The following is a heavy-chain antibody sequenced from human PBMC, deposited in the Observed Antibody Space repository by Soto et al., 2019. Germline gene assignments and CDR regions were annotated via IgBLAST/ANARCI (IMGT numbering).Heavy chain of an antibody. Sequence: GGSLRLSCAASGFTFSSYAMSWVRQAPGKGLEWVSAISGSGGSTYYADSVKGRFTISRGNSRNTLYLQMNSLRAEDTAVYYCAKDLKVFGSPSLVIFFDYYYGMDVWGQGTTVTVSS. CDR2: ISGSGGST. CDR1: GFTFSSYA. D-gene: IGHD3-10*01. J-gene: IGHJ6*02. CDR3: AKDLKVFGSPSLVIFFDYYYGMDV. V-gene: IGHV3-23*01.